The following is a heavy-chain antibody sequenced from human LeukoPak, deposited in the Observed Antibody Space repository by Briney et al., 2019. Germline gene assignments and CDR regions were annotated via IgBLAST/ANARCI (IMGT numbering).Heavy chain of an antibody. CDR1: GGSISAYY. CDR3: ARDGGSGWFFDY. V-gene: IGHV4-59*01. CDR2: IYNSGST. D-gene: IGHD6-19*01. Sequence: SETLSLTCTVSGGSISAYYWSWIRQPPGKGLEWMAYIYNSGSTNYNPSLKSRVTISLDTSKNQFSLKLSSVTAADTAVYYCARDGGSGWFFDYWGQGTLVTVSS. J-gene: IGHJ4*02.